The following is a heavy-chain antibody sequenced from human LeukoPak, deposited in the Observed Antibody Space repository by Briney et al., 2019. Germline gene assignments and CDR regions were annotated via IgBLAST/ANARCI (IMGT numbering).Heavy chain of an antibody. CDR1: GGTFSSYA. V-gene: IGHV1-69*05. CDR2: IIPIFGTA. CDR3: ARGRFLSLPLLRFLAANYYMDV. J-gene: IGHJ6*03. D-gene: IGHD3-3*01. Sequence: ASVKVSCKASGGTFSSYAISWVRQAPGQGLEWMGGIIPIFGTANYAQKFQGRVTITTDESTSTACMELSSLRSEDTAVYYCARGRFLSLPLLRFLAANYYMDVWGKGTTVTVSS.